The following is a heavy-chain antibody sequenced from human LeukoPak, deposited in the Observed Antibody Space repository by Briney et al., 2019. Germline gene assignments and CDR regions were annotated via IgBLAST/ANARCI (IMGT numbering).Heavy chain of an antibody. CDR3: GKEFSSGWFF. J-gene: IGHJ4*02. Sequence: GGSLRLSCAASGFTFSSYSMSWIRQAPGKGLEWVSSIGSSSDYTYYADSVKGRFTISRDNAKDTLYLQMSGLRAEDTATYYCGKEFSSGWFFWGQGTLVSVSS. CDR1: GFTFSSYS. V-gene: IGHV3-21*04. D-gene: IGHD6-13*01. CDR2: IGSSSDYT.